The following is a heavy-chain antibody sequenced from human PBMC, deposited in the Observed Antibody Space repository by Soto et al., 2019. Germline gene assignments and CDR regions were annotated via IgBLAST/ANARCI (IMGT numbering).Heavy chain of an antibody. CDR3: VSWVSAHFDY. Sequence: VGSLRLSCAASWFTFDSPYSHAMSWVRQSPGKGPERVSTISSNGANTHYAESVQGRFTISKDASRNTVHLHMNSLRADDTATYFCVSWVSAHFDYWGHGTPVTVSS. V-gene: IGHV3-23*01. J-gene: IGHJ4*01. D-gene: IGHD2-8*01. CDR1: WFTFDSPYSHA. CDR2: ISSNGANT.